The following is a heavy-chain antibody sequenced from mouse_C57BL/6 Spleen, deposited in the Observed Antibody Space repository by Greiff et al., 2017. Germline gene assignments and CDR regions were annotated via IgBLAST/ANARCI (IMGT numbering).Heavy chain of an antibody. CDR1: GFSLTSYA. D-gene: IGHD2-1*01. J-gene: IGHJ4*01. CDR3: ARNSWGNYGAMDY. V-gene: IGHV2-9-1*01. CDR2: IWTGGGT. Sequence: VQVVESGPGLVAPSQSLSITCTVSGFSLTSYAISWVRQPPGKGLEWLGVIWTGGGTNYNSALKSRLSISKDNSKSQVFLKMNSLQTDDTARYYCARNSWGNYGAMDYGGQGTSVTVSS.